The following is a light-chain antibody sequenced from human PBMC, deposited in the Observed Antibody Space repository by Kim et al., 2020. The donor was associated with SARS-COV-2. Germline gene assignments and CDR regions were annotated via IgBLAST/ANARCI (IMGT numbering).Light chain of an antibody. CDR2: RNN. J-gene: IGLJ3*02. V-gene: IGLV1-47*01. CDR3: ATWDDSLSGVV. Sequence: QRVPISCSGSSSNIGSNSIYWYQQLPGTAPKLLMYRNNQRRSGIPDRFSGSKSGTSASLAISGLRSEDEADYYCATWDDSLSGVVFGGGTQLTVL. CDR1: SSNIGSNS.